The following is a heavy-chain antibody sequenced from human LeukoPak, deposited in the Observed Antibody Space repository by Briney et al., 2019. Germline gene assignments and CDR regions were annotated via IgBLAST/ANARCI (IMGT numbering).Heavy chain of an antibody. D-gene: IGHD6-19*01. J-gene: IGHJ4*02. V-gene: IGHV3-23*01. Sequence: PGGSLRLSCAASGFTFSTYGMSWVRQAPGKGLEWVSAISGSGGNTYYADSVKGRFTISRDNSKNTLYLQVDSLRAEDTAVYYCAKDASGLLQLDFYFDYWGQGTLVTVSS. CDR2: ISGSGGNT. CDR3: AKDASGLLQLDFYFDY. CDR1: GFTFSTYG.